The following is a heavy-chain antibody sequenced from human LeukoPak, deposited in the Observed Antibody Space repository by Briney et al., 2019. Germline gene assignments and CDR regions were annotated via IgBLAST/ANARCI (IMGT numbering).Heavy chain of an antibody. V-gene: IGHV6-1*01. CDR2: VYYRSKWSN. CDR1: GDSVSSKSV. J-gene: IGHJ4*02. D-gene: IGHD5-24*01. Sequence: SQTLSLTCGISGDSVSSKSVWNWIRQSPSRGLEWLGRVYYRSKWSNNYAVSVKSRIIINPDTSKSQFSLQLSSVTAEDTAVYYCARGDQDFDFWGQGTLVTVSS. CDR3: ARGDQDFDF.